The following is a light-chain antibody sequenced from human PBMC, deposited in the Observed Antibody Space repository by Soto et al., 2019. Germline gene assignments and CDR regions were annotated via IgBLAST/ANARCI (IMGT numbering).Light chain of an antibody. J-gene: IGKJ4*01. CDR2: DTS. CDR3: QPYNNWPLT. V-gene: IGKV3-15*01. CDR1: QSFSSD. Sequence: EIVMTQSPATLSVSPGERATLSCRASQSFSSDLAWYQHKPGQTPRLLIYDTSTRATGVPTRFSGSRSGAEFTLTINSLQSEDFAVYYCQPYNNWPLTFGGGTKVDI.